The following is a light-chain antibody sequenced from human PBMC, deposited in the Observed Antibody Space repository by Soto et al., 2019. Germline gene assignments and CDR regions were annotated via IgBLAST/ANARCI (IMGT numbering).Light chain of an antibody. CDR1: ALPKHY. Sequence: SYELTQPPSVSVSPGETARITCSGDALPKHYAYWYQRKPGQAPMLLIYKDNQRPSGVPDQFSGSTSGTTVILTISGVQAEDEADYYCQSADSRGTWVFGGGTQLTVL. CDR2: KDN. V-gene: IGLV3-25*02. CDR3: QSADSRGTWV. J-gene: IGLJ3*02.